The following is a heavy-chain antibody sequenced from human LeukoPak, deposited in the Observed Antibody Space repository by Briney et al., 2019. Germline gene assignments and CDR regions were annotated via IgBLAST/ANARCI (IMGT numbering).Heavy chain of an antibody. J-gene: IGHJ4*02. D-gene: IGHD3-9*01. Sequence: PSETLSLTCTVSGGSISGSYWTWIRQPPGKTLEWIGHSFYGGSTNYNPSLKSRLTISVDTSKNQFSLKLSSVTAADTAVYYCARGASTLRYFDWLLYDYWGQGTLVTVSS. CDR2: SFYGGST. V-gene: IGHV4-59*12. CDR3: ARGASTLRYFDWLLYDY. CDR1: GGSISGSY.